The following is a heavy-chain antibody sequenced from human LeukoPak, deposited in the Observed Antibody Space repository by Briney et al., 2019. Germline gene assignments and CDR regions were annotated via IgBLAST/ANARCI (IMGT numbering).Heavy chain of an antibody. Sequence: GGSLRLSCAASGFIFSLYAIHWVRQAPGKGLEWLAIISYDGTNKFYADSVKGRFTISRDNSKNTIYLQMNSLRPEDTAVYFCARGAYIDYAYFFDLWGQGTLATVSS. J-gene: IGHJ4*02. CDR1: GFIFSLYA. CDR3: ARGAYIDYAYFFDL. D-gene: IGHD4-17*01. CDR2: ISYDGTNK. V-gene: IGHV3-30*04.